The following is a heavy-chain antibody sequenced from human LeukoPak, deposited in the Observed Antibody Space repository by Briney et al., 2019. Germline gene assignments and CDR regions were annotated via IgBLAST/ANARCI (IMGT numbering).Heavy chain of an antibody. Sequence: GGSLRLSCAASGFTFRSHIISWIRQPPGKGLEWVANMRQDGSEKFYVDSVKGRFTISRDDAKNSLYLQMNSLRAEDTAVYYCAKDRQWLGGLDYWGQGTLVTVSS. D-gene: IGHD6-19*01. CDR1: GFTFRSHI. J-gene: IGHJ4*02. CDR2: MRQDGSEK. V-gene: IGHV3-7*03. CDR3: AKDRQWLGGLDY.